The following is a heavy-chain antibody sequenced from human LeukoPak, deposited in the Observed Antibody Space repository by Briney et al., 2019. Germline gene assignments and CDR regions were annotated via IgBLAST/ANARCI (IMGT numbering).Heavy chain of an antibody. V-gene: IGHV3-23*01. J-gene: IGHJ3*02. Sequence: GGSLRLSCAASGFTFSSYAMSWVRQAPGKGLEWVSAISGSGGNTYYADSVKGRFTISRDNSKNTLYPQMNSLRAEDTAVYYCAKAYYYDSSGYYGDAFDIWGQGTMVTVSS. CDR2: ISGSGGNT. CDR3: AKAYYYDSSGYYGDAFDI. CDR1: GFTFSSYA. D-gene: IGHD3-22*01.